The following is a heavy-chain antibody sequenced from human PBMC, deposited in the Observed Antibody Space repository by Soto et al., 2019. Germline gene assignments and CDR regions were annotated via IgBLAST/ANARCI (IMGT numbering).Heavy chain of an antibody. CDR1: GFTVTSHA. CDR3: TRSRRSLLMVYGFGGMDG. CDR2: SSGSGDGT. V-gene: IGHV3-23*01. D-gene: IGHD2-8*01. Sequence: EVQLLESGGGVVPRGGSLRLSCAASGFTVTSHAMSWVRQAPGKGLEWVSRSSGSGDGTYYGDSVKGRFTISRDSSSSTLYLEMKNLRGEDTAGYFCTRSRRSLLMVYGFGGMDGWGQGTTVTVSS. J-gene: IGHJ6*02.